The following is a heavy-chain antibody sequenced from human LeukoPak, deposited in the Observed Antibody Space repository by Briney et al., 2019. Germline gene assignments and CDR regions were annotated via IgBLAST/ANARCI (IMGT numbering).Heavy chain of an antibody. J-gene: IGHJ6*03. CDR2: INPNSGGT. V-gene: IGHV1-2*02. Sequence: ASVNVSCKASGYTFTDYYMHWVRQAPGQGLEWMGWINPNSGGTNFAQKFQGRVTMTRDTSISTAYMELSSLRSEDTAVYFCATHSPEWRYSGYYNYYYMDVWGNGTTVTVSS. CDR3: ATHSPEWRYSGYYNYYYMDV. D-gene: IGHD5-12*01. CDR1: GYTFTDYY.